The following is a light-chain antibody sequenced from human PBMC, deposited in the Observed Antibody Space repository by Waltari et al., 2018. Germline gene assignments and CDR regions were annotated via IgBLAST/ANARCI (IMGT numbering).Light chain of an antibody. CDR2: GAS. CDR3: QQYDDLPYT. V-gene: IGKV3D-15*01. J-gene: IGKJ2*01. CDR1: QSVSNK. Sequence: EIVMTLSRATVSLSPGEGATLSCRASQSVSNKLAWYQQKPGQAPRLLIYGASTRATGIPARFSGIWSWTEFTLTISSLQSEDFAIYVCQQYDDLPYTFGQWTKLDI.